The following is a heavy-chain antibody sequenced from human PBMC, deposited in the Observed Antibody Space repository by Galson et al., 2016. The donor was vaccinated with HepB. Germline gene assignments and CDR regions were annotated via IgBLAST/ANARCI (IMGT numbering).Heavy chain of an antibody. J-gene: IGHJ4*02. D-gene: IGHD3-9*01. CDR2: ISPYNGDT. Sequence: SVKVSCKASGYTFSTYAITWVRQAPGQGPEWMGWISPYNGDTVYAQKFQGRVTITADESTTTVSMELTSLRSEDTAVYYCARPPLPGYYFPFDYWGQGTLVTVSS. CDR3: ARPPLPGYYFPFDY. CDR1: GYTFSTYA. V-gene: IGHV1-18*01.